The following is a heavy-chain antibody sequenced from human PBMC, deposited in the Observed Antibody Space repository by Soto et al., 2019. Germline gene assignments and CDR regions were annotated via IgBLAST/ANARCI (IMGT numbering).Heavy chain of an antibody. Sequence: SGGSLRLSCAASGFTFSSYAMSWVRQAPRKGLEWVSAISGSGGSTYYADSVKGRFTISRDNSKNTLYLQMNSLRAEDTAVYYCAKVSYCSSTSCYTYYHYYGMDVWGQGTTVTVSS. J-gene: IGHJ6*02. V-gene: IGHV3-23*01. D-gene: IGHD2-2*02. CDR3: AKVSYCSSTSCYTYYHYYGMDV. CDR1: GFTFSSYA. CDR2: ISGSGGST.